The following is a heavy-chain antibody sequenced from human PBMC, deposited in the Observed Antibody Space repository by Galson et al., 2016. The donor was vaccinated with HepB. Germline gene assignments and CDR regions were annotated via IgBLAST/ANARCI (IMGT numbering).Heavy chain of an antibody. D-gene: IGHD6-19*01. V-gene: IGHV3-30*18. Sequence: LEWVAVISHDGNNKYYAESVKGRFTISRDNSGNTMYLQMSSLRAEDTAMCYCSKGFHSTGWFSDSWGQGTLVTVSS. CDR3: SKGFHSTGWFSDS. CDR2: ISHDGNNK. J-gene: IGHJ4*02.